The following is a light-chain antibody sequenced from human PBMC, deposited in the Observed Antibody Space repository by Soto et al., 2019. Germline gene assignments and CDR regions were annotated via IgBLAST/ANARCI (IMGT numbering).Light chain of an antibody. CDR1: QRVLYSANNKNY. CDR2: WAS. J-gene: IGKJ2*03. V-gene: IGKV4-1*01. CDR3: QQYYSTPYS. Sequence: DIVMTQSPDSLAVSLGERATINCKSSQRVLYSANNKNYLTWYQHKPGQPPKLLIYWASTRESGVPDRFSGSGSGTEFTLTISSLQAEDVAVYYCQQYYSTPYSFGQGTKLEIK.